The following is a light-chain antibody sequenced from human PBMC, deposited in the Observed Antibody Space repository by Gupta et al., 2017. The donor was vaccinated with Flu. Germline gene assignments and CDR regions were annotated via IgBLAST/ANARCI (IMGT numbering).Light chain of an antibody. V-gene: IGLV3-21*02. CDR2: DDS. Sequence: SYVLTQPPSVSAAPGQTARITCGGDNIGRTGVHWYQQKPGQAPVLVVYDDSDRPSGIPERFSGSNSGNTATLIISRVEAGDEADYFCQVWNTSSDHDVFGGGTKLTVL. CDR1: NIGRTG. J-gene: IGLJ2*01. CDR3: QVWNTSSDHDV.